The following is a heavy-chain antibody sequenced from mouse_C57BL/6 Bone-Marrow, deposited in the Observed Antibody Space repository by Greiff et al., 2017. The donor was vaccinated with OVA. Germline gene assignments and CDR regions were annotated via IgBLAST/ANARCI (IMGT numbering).Heavy chain of an antibody. J-gene: IGHJ1*03. D-gene: IGHD1-1*01. CDR2: INPNYGTT. CDR3: AFYYGSSYRYFDV. V-gene: IGHV1-39*01. Sequence: VHLKQSGPELVKPGASVKISCKASGYSFTDYNMNWVKQSNGKSLEWIGVINPNYGTTSYNQKFKGKATLTVDQSSSTAYMQLNSLTSEDSAVYYGAFYYGSSYRYFDVWGTGTTVTVSS. CDR1: GYSFTDYN.